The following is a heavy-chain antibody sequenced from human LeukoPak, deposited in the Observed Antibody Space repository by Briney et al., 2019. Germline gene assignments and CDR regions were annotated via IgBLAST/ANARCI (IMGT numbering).Heavy chain of an antibody. CDR2: ISGSGGST. J-gene: IGHJ4*02. CDR1: GFTFSSYA. V-gene: IGHV3-23*01. D-gene: IGHD3-22*01. Sequence: GGSLRLSCAASGFTFSSYAMSWVRQAPGKGLEWVPAISGSGGSTYYADSVKGRFTISRGNSKNTLYLQMNSLRAEDTAVYYCAKESYDSSGYYLLDYWGQGTLVTVSS. CDR3: AKESYDSSGYYLLDY.